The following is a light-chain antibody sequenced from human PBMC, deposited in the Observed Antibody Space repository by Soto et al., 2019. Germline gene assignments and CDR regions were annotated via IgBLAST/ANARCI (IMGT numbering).Light chain of an antibody. V-gene: IGKV1-5*01. CDR1: QTTNTW. J-gene: IGKJ2*01. CDR3: QQYISYPYT. Sequence: GDRVTITCRASQTTNTWLAWYQQKPGTAPKLLIYDASSLEGGVPLRFSASGSGTEFTLTISSLQPDDLATYYCQQYISYPYTFGQGTKVDIK. CDR2: DAS.